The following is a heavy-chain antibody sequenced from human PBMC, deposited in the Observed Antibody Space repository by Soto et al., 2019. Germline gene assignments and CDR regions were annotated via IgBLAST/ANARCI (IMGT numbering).Heavy chain of an antibody. Sequence: QVQLQESGPGLVKPSETLSLTCTVSGGSISSYYWSWIRQPPGKVLEWIGYMYYSGSTNYNPSLKRRVTLSVDTSKNQLSLKLSSVTAADTAVYYCAREGYYGSGSYGEHLLIDYWGQGTLVTVSS. CDR2: MYYSGST. V-gene: IGHV4-59*01. J-gene: IGHJ4*02. D-gene: IGHD3-10*01. CDR1: GGSISSYY. CDR3: AREGYYGSGSYGEHLLIDY.